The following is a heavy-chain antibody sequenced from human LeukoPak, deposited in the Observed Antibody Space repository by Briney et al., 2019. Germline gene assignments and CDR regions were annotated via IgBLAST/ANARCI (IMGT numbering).Heavy chain of an antibody. Sequence: GGSLRLSCAASGFTVSSNYMNWVRQAPGKGLEWVSILYSGGATYFADSVRGRFTISRDNSKNTLYLQMNSLRAEDTSVYYCARGLNRYYFDYWGQGTLVTVSS. CDR2: LYSGGAT. CDR1: GFTVSSNY. D-gene: IGHD1/OR15-1a*01. J-gene: IGHJ4*02. CDR3: ARGLNRYYFDY. V-gene: IGHV3-53*01.